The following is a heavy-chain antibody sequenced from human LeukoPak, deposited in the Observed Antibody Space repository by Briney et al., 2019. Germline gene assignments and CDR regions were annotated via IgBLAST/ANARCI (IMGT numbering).Heavy chain of an antibody. CDR1: GYTFTDYA. V-gene: IGHV1-3*03. CDR2: ITTGRGET. Sequence: ASVTVSCQASGYTFTDYALHWVRQAPGQSLEWMGWITTGRGETRYSQDFQRRITLTRDNSANTVYMDLSDLTSEDTAVYYCARGGQQWRGGNYFDFWGQGTLVAVSS. J-gene: IGHJ4*02. CDR3: ARGGQQWRGGNYFDF. D-gene: IGHD6-19*01.